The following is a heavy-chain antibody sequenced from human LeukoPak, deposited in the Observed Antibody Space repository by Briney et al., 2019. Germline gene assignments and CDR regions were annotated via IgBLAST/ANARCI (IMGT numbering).Heavy chain of an antibody. V-gene: IGHV3-48*04. D-gene: IGHD1-14*01. Sequence: GGSLRLSCAASGFTFSSYALNWVRQAPGKGLEWVSYISSGSSTIYYADSVKGRFTISRDNAKNSLYLQMNTLRAEDTAVYYCARVAARIRNYMDVWGKGTTVTISS. CDR1: GFTFSSYA. CDR2: ISSGSSTI. CDR3: ARVAARIRNYMDV. J-gene: IGHJ6*03.